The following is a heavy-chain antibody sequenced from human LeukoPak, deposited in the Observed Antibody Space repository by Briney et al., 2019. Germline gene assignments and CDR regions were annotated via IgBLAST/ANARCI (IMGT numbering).Heavy chain of an antibody. J-gene: IGHJ4*02. CDR1: GGSISGYY. CDR2: FYNSGST. V-gene: IGHV4-4*07. Sequence: SETLSLTCTVSGGSISGYYWSWIRQPAGEGLEWIGRFYNSGSTKYNPSLKSRVTMSIDTSKNEFYLKLTSVTAADTAVYYCARDGPNWSLLWGQGTLVTVSS. CDR3: ARDGPNWSLL. D-gene: IGHD1-20*01.